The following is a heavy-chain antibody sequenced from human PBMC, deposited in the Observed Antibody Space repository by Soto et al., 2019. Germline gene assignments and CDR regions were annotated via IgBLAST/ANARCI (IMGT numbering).Heavy chain of an antibody. CDR2: INPNSGGT. CDR3: AREGGYGGNSGGSYGMDV. J-gene: IGHJ6*02. V-gene: IGHV1-2*02. Sequence: ASVKVSCKASGYTFTGYYMHWVRQAPGQGLEWMGWINPNSGGTNYAQEFQGRVTMTRDTSISTAYMELSRLRSDDTAVYYCAREGGYGGNSGGSYGMDVWGQGTTVTVSS. D-gene: IGHD4-17*01. CDR1: GYTFTGYY.